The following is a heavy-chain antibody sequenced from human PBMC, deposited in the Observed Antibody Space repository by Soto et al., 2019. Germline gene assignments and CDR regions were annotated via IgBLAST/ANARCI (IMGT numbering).Heavy chain of an antibody. D-gene: IGHD3-10*01. CDR1: GYTFISYG. V-gene: IGHV1-18*04. J-gene: IGHJ4*02. CDR2: TSSYNVNT. CDR3: ARIIGVYPDF. Sequence: ASVKVSCKASGYTFISYGMSWMRQTPGQGLEWMGWTSSYNVNTKYAQKFQGRVTMTTDTSASTAYMELRSLRSDDTAVYYCARIIGVYPDFWGQGTLVTGSS.